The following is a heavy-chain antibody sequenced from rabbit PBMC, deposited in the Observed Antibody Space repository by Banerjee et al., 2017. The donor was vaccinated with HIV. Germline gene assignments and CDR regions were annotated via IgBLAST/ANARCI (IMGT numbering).Heavy chain of an antibody. J-gene: IGHJ4*01. CDR2: IYAGSSGST. V-gene: IGHV1S40*01. D-gene: IGHD8-1*01. Sequence: QSLEESGGDLVKPGASLTLTCTASGFSFSSSYYMCWVRQAPGKGLEWIACIYAGSSGSTYYASWAKGRFTISKTSSTTVTLQMTSLTAADTATYFCARLISIGSSYYTGYYFNLWGPGTLVTVS. CDR1: GFSFSSSYY. CDR3: ARLISIGSSYYTGYYFNL.